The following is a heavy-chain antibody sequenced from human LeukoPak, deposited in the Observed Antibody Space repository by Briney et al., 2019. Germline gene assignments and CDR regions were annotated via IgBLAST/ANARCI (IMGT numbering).Heavy chain of an antibody. Sequence: PSETLSLTCAVYGGSFSGYYWSWIRQPPGKGLEWTGEINHSGSTNYNPSLKSRVTISVDTSKNQFSLKLSSVTAADTAVYYCARGVYCSSTSCYFLSWFDPWGQGTLVTVSS. CDR3: ARGVYCSSTSCYFLSWFDP. D-gene: IGHD2-2*01. CDR2: INHSGST. J-gene: IGHJ5*02. CDR1: GGSFSGYY. V-gene: IGHV4-34*01.